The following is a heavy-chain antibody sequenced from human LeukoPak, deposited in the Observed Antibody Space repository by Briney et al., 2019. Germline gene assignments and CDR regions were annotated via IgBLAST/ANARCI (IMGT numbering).Heavy chain of an antibody. CDR1: GYTFTGYY. Sequence: ASVKVSCKASGYTFTGYYMHWVRQAPGQGLEWMGWINPNSGGTNYAQKFQGRVTMTRDTSISTAYMELSRLRSDDTAVYYCAREAARYCSGGSCYSFDPWGQGTLVTVSS. CDR2: INPNSGGT. V-gene: IGHV1-2*02. D-gene: IGHD2-15*01. J-gene: IGHJ5*02. CDR3: AREAARYCSGGSCYSFDP.